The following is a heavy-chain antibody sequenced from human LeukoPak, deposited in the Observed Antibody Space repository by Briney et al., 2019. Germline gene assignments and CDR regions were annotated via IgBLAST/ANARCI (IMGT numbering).Heavy chain of an antibody. CDR2: INWNSGST. CDR3: ARAKDCSSTSCPFDI. V-gene: IGHV3-20*04. J-gene: IGHJ3*02. CDR1: GFTFGDYG. D-gene: IGHD2-2*01. Sequence: PGGSLRLSCAASGFTFGDYGMSWVCQVPGKGLEWVSGINWNSGSTGYADSVKGRFTISRDNARNSLYLQLNSLRAEDTALYFCARAKDCSSTSCPFDIWGQGTMVTVSS.